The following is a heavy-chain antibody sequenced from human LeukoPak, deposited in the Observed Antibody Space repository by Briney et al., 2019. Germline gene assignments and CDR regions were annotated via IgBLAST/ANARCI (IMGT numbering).Heavy chain of an antibody. CDR2: IIPIFGIA. D-gene: IGHD2-2*02. Sequence: ASVKVSCKASGGTFSSYAISWVRQAPGQGLEWMGRIIPIFGIANYAQKFQGRVTITADKSTSTAYMELSSLRSEDTAVYYCARDKSDIVVVPAAIQDYYYGMDVWGQGTTVTVSS. J-gene: IGHJ6*02. V-gene: IGHV1-69*04. CDR3: ARDKSDIVVVPAAIQDYYYGMDV. CDR1: GGTFSSYA.